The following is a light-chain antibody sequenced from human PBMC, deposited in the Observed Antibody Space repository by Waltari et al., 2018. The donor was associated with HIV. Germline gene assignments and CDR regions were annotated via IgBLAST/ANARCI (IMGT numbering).Light chain of an antibody. CDR2: DVD. V-gene: IGLV7-46*01. J-gene: IGLJ3*02. CDR3: LLSFHTVRV. CDR1: TGRVTTTHY. Sequence: QAVVTQESSLSVPPGGTVTFTCASFTGRVTTTHYPYWFQQKAGQAPRTLIDDVDKSHPWTPGRCAGSIAEGKAALTLTGAQPEDEATYHCLLSFHTVRVFGGGT.